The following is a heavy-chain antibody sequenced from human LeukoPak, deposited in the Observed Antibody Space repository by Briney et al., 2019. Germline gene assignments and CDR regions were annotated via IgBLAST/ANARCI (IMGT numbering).Heavy chain of an antibody. J-gene: IGHJ4*02. Sequence: GGSLRLSCAASGFTFSSYSMNWVRQAPGKGLEWVSYISSSSSTIYYADSVKGRFTISRDNAKNSLYLQMNSLRAEDTAVYYCARDRSYRLDYWGQGTLVTVSS. V-gene: IGHV3-48*04. D-gene: IGHD3-16*01. CDR2: ISSSSSTI. CDR1: GFTFSSYS. CDR3: ARDRSYRLDY.